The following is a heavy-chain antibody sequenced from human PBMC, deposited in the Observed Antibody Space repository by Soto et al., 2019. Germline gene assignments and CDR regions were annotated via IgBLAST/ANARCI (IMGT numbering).Heavy chain of an antibody. D-gene: IGHD3-22*01. CDR3: ARELSNPYDDSHGSDY. CDR2: ISSSGSTI. J-gene: IGHJ4*02. CDR1: GFTFSSYE. Sequence: EVQLVESGGGLVQPGGSLRLSCAASGFTFSSYEMNWVRQAPGKGLEWVSYISSSGSTIYYADSVKGRFTISRDNAKNSLNLQINRLRHGDTAVDYGARELSNPYDDSHGSDYWGQGTLVTVSS. V-gene: IGHV3-48*03.